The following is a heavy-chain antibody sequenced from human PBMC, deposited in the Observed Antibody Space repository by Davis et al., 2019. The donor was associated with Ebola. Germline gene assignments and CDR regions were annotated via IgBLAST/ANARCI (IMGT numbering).Heavy chain of an antibody. CDR2: INPSGGST. CDR1: GSTFTSDY. V-gene: IGHV1-46*01. CDR3: ASIPEDLGSSGYSVVDS. Sequence: ASVKVSCKASGSTFTSDYMHWVRQAPGQGLEWMGIINPSGGSTDYAQKFQGRVIMTRDTSTSTFYMELNSLRSDGTAVYYCASIPEDLGSSGYSVVDSWGQGTLVTVSS. D-gene: IGHD3-22*01. J-gene: IGHJ4*02.